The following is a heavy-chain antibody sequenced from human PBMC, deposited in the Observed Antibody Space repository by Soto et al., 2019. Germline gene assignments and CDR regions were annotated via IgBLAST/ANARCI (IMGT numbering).Heavy chain of an antibody. D-gene: IGHD6-19*01. CDR2: ISGSGGST. J-gene: IGHJ4*02. V-gene: IGHV3-23*01. CDR3: AKTYGYSSGWFDY. Sequence: PGVSLRLSWAASGCTFSSHAMSWIRQAPGKGLEWVSAISGSGGSTYYADSVKGRFTISRDNSKNTLYLQMNSLRAEDTAVYYCAKTYGYSSGWFDYWGQGTLVTVSS. CDR1: GCTFSSHA.